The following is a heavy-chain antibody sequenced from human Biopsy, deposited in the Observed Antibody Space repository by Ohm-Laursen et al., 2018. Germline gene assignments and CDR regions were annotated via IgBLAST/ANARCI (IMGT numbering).Heavy chain of an antibody. CDR2: VSGYNGVT. J-gene: IGHJ6*02. CDR3: GRDYYYNGSDI. CDR1: GYRFDNYG. Sequence: ASVKVSCKASGYRFDNYGISWVRQASGQRPEWMGWVSGYNGVTNYARKFQGRVTMTIEKSTTTAYMELRGLRSDDTAVYYCGRDYYYNGSDIWGPGTTLTVSS. V-gene: IGHV1-18*01.